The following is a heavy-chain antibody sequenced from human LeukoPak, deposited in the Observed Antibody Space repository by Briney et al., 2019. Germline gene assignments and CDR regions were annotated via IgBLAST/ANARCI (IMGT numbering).Heavy chain of an antibody. Sequence: GGSLRLSCTASGFTFGNYALSWVRQAPGKGLEWVSGITDSGGDTYYADSVKGRFTISRENSKNTLYLQMNSLRAEDTAIYFCTRTGYNYGIPLNYWGQGTLVTVSS. J-gene: IGHJ4*02. CDR1: GFTFGNYA. D-gene: IGHD5-18*01. V-gene: IGHV3-23*01. CDR2: ITDSGGDT. CDR3: TRTGYNYGIPLNY.